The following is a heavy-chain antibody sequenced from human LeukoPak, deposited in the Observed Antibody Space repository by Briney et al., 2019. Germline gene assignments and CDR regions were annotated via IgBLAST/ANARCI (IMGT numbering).Heavy chain of an antibody. J-gene: IGHJ4*02. Sequence: GASVKVSCKASGGTFSSYGISWVRQAPGQGLEWMGWISAYNGNTNYAQKFQGRVTMTTDTSTSTAYMELRSLRADDTAVYYCARDLRRGSSSWYVSGGDYWGQGTLVTVSS. CDR1: GGTFSSYG. V-gene: IGHV1-18*01. D-gene: IGHD6-13*01. CDR3: ARDLRRGSSSWYVSGGDY. CDR2: ISAYNGNT.